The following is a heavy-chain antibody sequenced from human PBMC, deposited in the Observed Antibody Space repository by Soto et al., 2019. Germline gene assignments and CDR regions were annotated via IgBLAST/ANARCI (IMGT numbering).Heavy chain of an antibody. D-gene: IGHD3-10*01. CDR2: IYFTGSS. J-gene: IGHJ4*02. Sequence: SETLSLACTVAGGSINSFYWDWLRQPPGRGLEGIGYIYFTGSSNYNPSLTSRVTISVDSSKSQFSLRLTSVSAADTAVYFCARHMAPGGTGNFDSWGQGLLVT. V-gene: IGHV4-59*01. CDR1: GGSINSFY. CDR3: ARHMAPGGTGNFDS.